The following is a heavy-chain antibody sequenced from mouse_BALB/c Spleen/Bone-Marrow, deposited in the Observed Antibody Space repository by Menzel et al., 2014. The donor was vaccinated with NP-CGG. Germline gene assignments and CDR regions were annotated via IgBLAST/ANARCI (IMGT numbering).Heavy chain of an antibody. CDR3: ASVYDYGRGYAMDY. CDR1: GYAFSNYG. J-gene: IGHJ4*01. V-gene: IGHV1-80*01. D-gene: IGHD2-4*01. CDR2: IYPGDGDT. Sequence: VKLQESGAEVMRPGSSVNISCKASGYAFSNYGMNWVKQRPGQGLEWIGQIYPGDGDTNYNGKFKSRVTLTADKSSSTAYMQLSSLTSEDSAVYFCASVYDYGRGYAMDYWGQGTSVTVSS.